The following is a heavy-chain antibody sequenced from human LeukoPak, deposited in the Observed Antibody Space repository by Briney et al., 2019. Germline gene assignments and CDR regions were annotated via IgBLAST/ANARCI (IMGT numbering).Heavy chain of an antibody. D-gene: IGHD3-10*01. J-gene: IGHJ5*02. CDR2: INPNSGGT. Sequence: GASVKVSCKASGYTFTGYYMHWVRQAPGQGLEWMGWINPNSGGTNYAQKFQGRVTMTRDTSISTAYMELSSLRSEDTAVYYCARDLTVSYYYGSGSYGGFDPWGQGTLVTVSS. V-gene: IGHV1-2*02. CDR1: GYTFTGYY. CDR3: ARDLTVSYYYGSGSYGGFDP.